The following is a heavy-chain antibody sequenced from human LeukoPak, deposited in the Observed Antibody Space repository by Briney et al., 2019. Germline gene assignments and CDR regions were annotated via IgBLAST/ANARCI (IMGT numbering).Heavy chain of an antibody. CDR3: ARASSGWSKGSFDY. CDR1: GGSISNFY. D-gene: IGHD6-19*01. J-gene: IGHJ4*02. V-gene: IGHV4-59*01. CDR2: MYSTGST. Sequence: SETLSLTCTVSGGSISNFYWSWIRQSPGQGLEWIGYMYSTGSTNYNPSLKSRVTMSVDTSENQFSLKVNSLTAADTDVYYCARASSGWSKGSFDYWGQGTLVTVSS.